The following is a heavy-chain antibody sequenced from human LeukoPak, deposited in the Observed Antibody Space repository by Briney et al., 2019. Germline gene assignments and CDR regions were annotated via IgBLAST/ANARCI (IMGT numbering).Heavy chain of an antibody. D-gene: IGHD6-13*01. CDR1: GYTFTSYA. J-gene: IGHJ4*02. V-gene: IGHV1-3*01. CDR3: ARVGRLVVSSSGYGNY. Sequence: ASVKVSCKASGYTFTSYAMHWVRQAPGQRLEWMGWINAGNGNTKYSQKFQGRVTITRDTSASTAYMELSSLRSEDTAVYYCARVGRLVVSSSGYGNYWGQGTLVTVSS. CDR2: INAGNGNT.